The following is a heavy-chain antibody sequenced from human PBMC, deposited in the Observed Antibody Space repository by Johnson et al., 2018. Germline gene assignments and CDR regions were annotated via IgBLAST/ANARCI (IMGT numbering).Heavy chain of an antibody. CDR2: ISYDGSNK. D-gene: IGHD3-9*01. V-gene: IGHV3-30*18. CDR1: GFTVSSYG. CDR3: SKYHLLLSPHDAFDI. Sequence: QVQLVEAGGGVVQPGRSLRLSCAASGFTVSSYGMHWVRQAPGKGLEGVAVISYDGSNKDYADSVKGRFIITRDNSKNSLYLQMNSLRAEDTAVYYCSKYHLLLSPHDAFDIWGQGTMVTVSS. J-gene: IGHJ3*02.